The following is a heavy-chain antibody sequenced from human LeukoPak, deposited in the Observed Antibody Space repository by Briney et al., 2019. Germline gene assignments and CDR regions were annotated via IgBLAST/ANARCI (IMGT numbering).Heavy chain of an antibody. J-gene: IGHJ4*02. CDR1: GGSLSSISYC. CDR3: ARDSVGSYDSIGSDY. D-gene: IGHD3-22*01. Sequence: PPETLSLTCTVSGGSLSSISYCWGWIRQPPGKGLEWIGSISYSGSTYYNPSLKSRVTISVDTSKNQFSLKLSSVTAADTAVYYCARDSVGSYDSIGSDYWGQGTLVTVSS. CDR2: ISYSGST. V-gene: IGHV4-39*02.